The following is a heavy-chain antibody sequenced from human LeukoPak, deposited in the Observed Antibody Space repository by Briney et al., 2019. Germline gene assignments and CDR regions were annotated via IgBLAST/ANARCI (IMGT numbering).Heavy chain of an antibody. V-gene: IGHV4-39*02. CDR2: ISNSGST. CDR1: GGPVSSSSSY. CDR3: ARRRDNNYYFGMDV. Sequence: SETLSLTCTVSGGPVSSSSSYWGWIRQPPGKGLEWIGTISNSGSTYYNPSLKSRVTISVDTSKNHFSLKLSSVTAADTAVYYCARRRDNNYYFGMDVWGQGTTVTVSS. J-gene: IGHJ6*02. D-gene: IGHD5-24*01.